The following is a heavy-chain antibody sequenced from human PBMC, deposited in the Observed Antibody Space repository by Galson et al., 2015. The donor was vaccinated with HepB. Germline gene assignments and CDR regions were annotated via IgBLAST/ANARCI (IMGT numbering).Heavy chain of an antibody. CDR2: IISKTDGGTT. Sequence: SLRLSCAASGFTFGNAWMAWVRQAPGKGLEWVGRIISKTDGGTTDYTVPVKGRFTISRDDSKDTLYLQMNSLKTEDTAVYYCTRGGYFDWFDIWGQGTMVTVSS. J-gene: IGHJ3*02. V-gene: IGHV3-15*01. CDR3: TRGGYFDWFDI. D-gene: IGHD3-9*01. CDR1: GFTFGNAW.